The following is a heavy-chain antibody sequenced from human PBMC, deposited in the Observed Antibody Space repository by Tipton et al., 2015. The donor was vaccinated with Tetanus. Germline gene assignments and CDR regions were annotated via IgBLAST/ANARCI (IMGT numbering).Heavy chain of an antibody. J-gene: IGHJ4*02. CDR2: IYYSGST. CDR1: GGSISSSY. D-gene: IGHD3-9*01. V-gene: IGHV4-59*01. Sequence: TLSLTCTVSGGSISSSYWNWIRQPPGKGLEWIGYIYYSGSTNYNPSLKSRVTISVDTSKNQFSLKLSSVTAADTAVYYCARVIYDILTGYHIDYWGQGTLVTVSS. CDR3: ARVIYDILTGYHIDY.